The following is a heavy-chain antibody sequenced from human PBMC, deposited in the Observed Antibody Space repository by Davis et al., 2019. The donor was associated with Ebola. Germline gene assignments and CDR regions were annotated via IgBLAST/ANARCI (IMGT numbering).Heavy chain of an antibody. CDR1: GFTFSSYA. CDR2: ISSSGSTI. D-gene: IGHD2-2*01. J-gene: IGHJ6*02. V-gene: IGHV3-48*04. CDR3: ARTLSAAFRWRVNYYYGMDV. Sequence: GESLKISCAASGFTFSSYAMSWVRQAPGKGLEWVSYISSSGSTIYYADSVKGRFTVSRDNAKNSLYLQMNSLRAEDTAVYYCARTLSAAFRWRVNYYYGMDVWGQGTTVTVSS.